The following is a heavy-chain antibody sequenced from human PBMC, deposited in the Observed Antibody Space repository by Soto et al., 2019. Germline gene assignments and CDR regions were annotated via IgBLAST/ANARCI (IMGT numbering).Heavy chain of an antibody. Sequence: QVQLVQSGAEVKKPGSSVKVSCKASGGTFSSYSISWVRQAPGQGLEWMGRIIPILDIANSAQKXQXXXTXXADKSTSTAYMELSNLRSEDTAVYYCASDPEITMSDWDFDPWGQGTLVTVSS. CDR1: GGTFSSYS. CDR3: ASDPEITMSDWDFDP. CDR2: IIPILDIA. V-gene: IGHV1-69*02. J-gene: IGHJ5*02. D-gene: IGHD3-3*01.